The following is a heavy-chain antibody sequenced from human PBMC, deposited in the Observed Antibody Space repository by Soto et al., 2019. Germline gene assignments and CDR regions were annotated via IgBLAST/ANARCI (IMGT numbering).Heavy chain of an antibody. Sequence: GASVKVSCKASGYTFTSYVISWLRQAPGQGLEWMGWISAYNGNTNYAQKLQGRVTMTTDTSTSTAYMELRSLRSDHTACDSLGSFRQYCTGWCGYRGKGTSVTVFS. CDR1: GYTFTSYV. V-gene: IGHV1-18*01. CDR3: GSFRQYCTGWCGY. CDR2: ISAYNGNT. J-gene: IGHJ4*02. D-gene: IGHD2-8*02.